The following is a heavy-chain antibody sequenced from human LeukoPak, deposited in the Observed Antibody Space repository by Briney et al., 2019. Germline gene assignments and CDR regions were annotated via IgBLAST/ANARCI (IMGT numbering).Heavy chain of an antibody. V-gene: IGHV1-18*01. J-gene: IGHJ4*02. Sequence: GASVKVSCKASGYTFTSYGISWVRQAPGQGLEWMGWISAYNGNTNYAQKLQGRVTMTTDTSTSTAYMELRSLRSDDTAVYYCARDQQTTIFGVVIINPSFDYWGQGTLVTVSS. CDR2: ISAYNGNT. CDR3: ARDQQTTIFGVVIINPSFDY. CDR1: GYTFTSYG. D-gene: IGHD3-3*01.